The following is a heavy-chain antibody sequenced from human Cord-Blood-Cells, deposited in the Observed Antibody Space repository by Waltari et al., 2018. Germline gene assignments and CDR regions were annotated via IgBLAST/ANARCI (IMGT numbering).Heavy chain of an antibody. CDR2: ISAYNGNT. CDR3: ARSRGYCSSTSCASLGY. V-gene: IGHV1-18*01. D-gene: IGHD2-2*03. CDR1: GYTFTSYG. Sequence: QVQLVQSGAEVKKPGASVKVSCKASGYTFTSYGISWVRQASGQGLEWMGWISAYNGNTNYAQKLQGRVTMTTDTSTSTAYMELRSLRSDDTAVYYCARSRGYCSSTSCASLGYWGQGTLVTVSS. J-gene: IGHJ4*02.